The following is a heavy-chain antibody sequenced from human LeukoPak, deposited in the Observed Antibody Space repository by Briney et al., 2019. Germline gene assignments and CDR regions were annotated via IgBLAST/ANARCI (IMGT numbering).Heavy chain of an antibody. V-gene: IGHV3-9*01. J-gene: IGHJ4*02. D-gene: IGHD6-19*01. CDR1: GFTFDDYA. CDR3: AKGQWLGPLDY. CDR2: ISWNSGSI. Sequence: GGSLRLSCAASGFTFDDYAMHWVRQAPGKGLEWTSGISWNSGSIGYADSVKGRFTISRDNAKNSLYLQMNSLRAEDTALYYCAKGQWLGPLDYWGQGTLVTVSS.